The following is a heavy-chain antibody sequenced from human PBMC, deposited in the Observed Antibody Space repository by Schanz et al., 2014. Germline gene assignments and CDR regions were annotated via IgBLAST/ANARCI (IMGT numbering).Heavy chain of an antibody. Sequence: QVQLEESGGGVVQPGGSLRLSCVASGFSFSGFAVHWVRQAPGKGLNWVAVISSDGTNKYYADSVQGRFTLSKDFSKDTLYLQLTSLRPEDTAVYYCARLATSKSRLGDAVDIWGQGTMVTVSS. CDR3: ARLATSKSRLGDAVDI. J-gene: IGHJ3*02. D-gene: IGHD6-6*01. CDR2: ISSDGTNK. V-gene: IGHV3-30*04. CDR1: GFSFSGFA.